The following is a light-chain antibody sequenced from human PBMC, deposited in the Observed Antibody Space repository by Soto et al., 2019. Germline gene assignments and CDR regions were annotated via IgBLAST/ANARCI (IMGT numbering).Light chain of an antibody. V-gene: IGKV1-33*01. J-gene: IGKJ5*01. CDR3: QKYENLPT. CDR2: DAS. Sequence: DIQMTQSPSSLSASVGSRVTITREARQNINNYLNWYQQKPERAPKLLIYDASNLEAGVHSRLRGSGYGTDFTFTISRLQPEDTATYYGQKYENLPTLGQGTRLEIK. CDR1: QNINNY.